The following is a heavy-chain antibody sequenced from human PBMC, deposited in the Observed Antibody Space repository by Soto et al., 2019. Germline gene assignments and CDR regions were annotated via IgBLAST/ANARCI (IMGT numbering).Heavy chain of an antibody. D-gene: IGHD3-10*01. V-gene: IGHV4-31*03. CDR1: GGSISSGGYY. CDR3: ARELLGDFDI. CDR2: FYYNGST. Sequence: PSETLSLLSTVPGGSISSGGYYWSWIRQHPWKGLEWIGYFYYNGSTSYNPSLKSRVTISVDTSKNQFSLNLNSVTAADTAVYFCARELLGDFDIWGRGXMVTV. J-gene: IGHJ3*02.